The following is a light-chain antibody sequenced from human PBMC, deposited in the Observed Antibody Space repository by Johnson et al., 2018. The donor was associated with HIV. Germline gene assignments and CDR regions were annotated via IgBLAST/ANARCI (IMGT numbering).Light chain of an antibody. J-gene: IGLJ1*01. V-gene: IGLV1-51*01. CDR1: SSNIGDNY. CDR3: GTWDSSLSAGYV. Sequence: SVLTQPPSVSAAPGQKVTISCSGSSSNIGDNYVSWYQQLPGTAPKLLIYDNNNRPSGIPDRFSGSKSGTSATLDITGLQTGDEADYYCGTWDSSLSAGYVFGTGTKVTVL. CDR2: DNN.